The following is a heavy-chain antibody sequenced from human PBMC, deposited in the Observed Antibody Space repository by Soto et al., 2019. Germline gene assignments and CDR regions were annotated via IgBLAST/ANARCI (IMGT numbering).Heavy chain of an antibody. Sequence: QVQLVQSGAEVKKPGASVKVSCKASGYTFTSYGISWVRQAPGQGLEWMGWISAYNGNTNYAQKLQGRVTRTTDTATSLADMELRSLRSDGPAVYYGGRAPRIAAASCWFVPWGQGTLVTVSS. CDR2: ISAYNGNT. CDR3: GRAPRIAAASCWFVP. CDR1: GYTFTSYG. D-gene: IGHD6-13*01. J-gene: IGHJ5*02. V-gene: IGHV1-18*01.